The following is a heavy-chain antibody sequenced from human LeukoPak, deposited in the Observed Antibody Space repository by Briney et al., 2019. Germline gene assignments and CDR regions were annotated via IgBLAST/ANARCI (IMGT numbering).Heavy chain of an antibody. Sequence: SETLSLTCTVSGGSISSYYWSWIRQPPGKGLEWIGYIYYSGSTNYSPSLKSRLPISVDTSKNQFSLKLSSVTAADTAVYYCARNLYTYGPESMDVWGQGTTVTVSS. CDR1: GGSISSYY. CDR3: ARNLYTYGPESMDV. J-gene: IGHJ6*02. CDR2: IYYSGST. V-gene: IGHV4-59*08. D-gene: IGHD5-18*01.